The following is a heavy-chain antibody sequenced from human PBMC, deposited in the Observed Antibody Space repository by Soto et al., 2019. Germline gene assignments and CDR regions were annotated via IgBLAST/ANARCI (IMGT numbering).Heavy chain of an antibody. D-gene: IGHD6-19*01. CDR3: ARREGMQWLVYFDY. CDR2: IYHSGST. J-gene: IGHJ4*02. V-gene: IGHV4-4*02. CDR1: GGSISSSNW. Sequence: SETLSLTCAVSGGSISSSNWWSWVRQPPGKGLEWIGEIYHSGSTNYNPSLKSRVNISVDKSKNHFSLKLSSVTAADTAVYYCARREGMQWLVYFDYWGQGTLVTVSS.